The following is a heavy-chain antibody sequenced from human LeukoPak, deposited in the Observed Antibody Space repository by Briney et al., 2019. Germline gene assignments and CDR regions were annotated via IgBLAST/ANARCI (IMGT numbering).Heavy chain of an antibody. Sequence: GGSLRLSCAASGSTFSSYGMHWVRQAPGKGLEWVAFIRYDGINKYYADSVKGRFTISRDNSKNTLYLQMNSLRAEDTAVSYCASAIQGNWGQGTLVTVSS. CDR2: IRYDGINK. J-gene: IGHJ4*02. CDR1: GSTFSSYG. CDR3: ASAIQGN. V-gene: IGHV3-30*02.